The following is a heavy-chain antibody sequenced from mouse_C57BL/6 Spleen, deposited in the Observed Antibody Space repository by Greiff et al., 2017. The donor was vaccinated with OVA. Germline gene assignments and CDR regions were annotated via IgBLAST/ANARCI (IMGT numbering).Heavy chain of an antibody. V-gene: IGHV1-50*01. CDR1: GYTFTSYW. J-gene: IGHJ2*01. CDR3: ARGGNWDFDY. Sequence: QVQLQQPGAELVKPGASVKLSCKASGYTFTSYWMQWVKQRPGQGLEWIGEIDPSDSYTNYNQKFKGKATLTVDTSSSTAYMQLSSLTSEDSAVYYCARGGNWDFDYWGQGTTLTVSS. CDR2: IDPSDSYT. D-gene: IGHD4-1*01.